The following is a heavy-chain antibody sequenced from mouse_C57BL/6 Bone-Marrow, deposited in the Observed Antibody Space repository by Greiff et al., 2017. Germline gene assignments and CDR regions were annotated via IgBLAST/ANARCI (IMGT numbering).Heavy chain of an antibody. CDR3: ARVRRSFDV. D-gene: IGHD2-14*01. V-gene: IGHV1-82*01. CDR1: GYAFSSSW. CDR2: IYPGDGDT. Sequence: QVQLKESGPELVKPGASVKISCKASGYAFSSSWMNWVKQRPGKGLEWIGRIYPGDGDTNYNGKFKGKATLTADKSSSTAYMQLSSLTSEDSAVYFCARVRRSFDVWGTGTTVTVSS. J-gene: IGHJ1*03.